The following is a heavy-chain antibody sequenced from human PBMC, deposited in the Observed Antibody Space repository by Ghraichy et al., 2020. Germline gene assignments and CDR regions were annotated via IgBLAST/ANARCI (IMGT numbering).Heavy chain of an antibody. J-gene: IGHJ3*02. D-gene: IGHD3-22*01. CDR2: LSGSGGST. Sequence: GGSLRLSCAASGFTFSSYAMSWVRQAPGKGLELFYALSGSGGSTYYADSVKGRFTISRDNSKNTLYLQMNSLRAEDTAVYYCAKDSAYYYDSSGYYYVPGAFDIWGQGTMVTVAS. V-gene: IGHV3-23*01. CDR1: GFTFSSYA. CDR3: AKDSAYYYDSSGYYYVPGAFDI.